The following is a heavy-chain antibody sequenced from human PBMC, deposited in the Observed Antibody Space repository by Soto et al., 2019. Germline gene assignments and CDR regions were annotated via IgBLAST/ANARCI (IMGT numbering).Heavy chain of an antibody. CDR3: ARDSLREYYDSSGYFHY. J-gene: IGHJ4*02. Sequence: SVKVSCKASGGTFSSYAISWVRQAPGQGLEWMGGIIPTFGTANYPQKFQGRVTITADESTSTAYMELSSLRSEDTAVYYCARDSLREYYDSSGYFHYWGQGTLVTVSS. V-gene: IGHV1-69*13. CDR2: IIPTFGTA. CDR1: GGTFSSYA. D-gene: IGHD3-22*01.